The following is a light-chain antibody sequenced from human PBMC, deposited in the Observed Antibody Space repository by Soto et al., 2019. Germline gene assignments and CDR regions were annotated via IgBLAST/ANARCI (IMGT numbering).Light chain of an antibody. CDR1: QSVDSN. CDR2: GAF. J-gene: IGKJ1*01. CDR3: QQYKSWPPWT. Sequence: EIVVTQSPATLSVSPGERATLSCRTSQSVDSNLAWYQHKSGQAPRLLIYGAFTRATGVPARFSGSGSGTPLTLTISSPQSEDFAVYFCQQYKSWPPWTFGQGTKVDIK. V-gene: IGKV3-15*01.